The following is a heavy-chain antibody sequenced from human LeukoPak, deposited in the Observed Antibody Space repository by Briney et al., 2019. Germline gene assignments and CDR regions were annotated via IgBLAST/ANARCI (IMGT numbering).Heavy chain of an antibody. D-gene: IGHD3-10*01. CDR3: ARGYGSGSQAQNWFDP. V-gene: IGHV4-34*01. Sequence: SETLSLTCTVSGGSISSYYWSWIRQPPGKGLEWIGEINHSGSTNYNPSLKSRVTISVDTSKNQFSLKLSSVTAADTAVYYCARGYGSGSQAQNWFDPWGQGTLVTVSS. CDR2: INHSGST. CDR1: GGSISSYY. J-gene: IGHJ5*02.